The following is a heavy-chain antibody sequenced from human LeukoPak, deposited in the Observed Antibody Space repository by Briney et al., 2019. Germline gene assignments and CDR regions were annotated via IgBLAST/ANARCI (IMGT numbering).Heavy chain of an antibody. CDR3: ARRASSDTAMAYYYYYMDV. Sequence: GGSLRLSCAASGFTFSSYWMSWVRQAPGKGLEWVANIKQDGSGKYYVDSVKGRFTISRDNAKNSLYLQMNSLSAEGTALYYCARRASSDTAMAYYYYYMDVWGKGTTVTVSS. J-gene: IGHJ6*03. D-gene: IGHD5-18*01. V-gene: IGHV3-7*03. CDR2: IKQDGSGK. CDR1: GFTFSSYW.